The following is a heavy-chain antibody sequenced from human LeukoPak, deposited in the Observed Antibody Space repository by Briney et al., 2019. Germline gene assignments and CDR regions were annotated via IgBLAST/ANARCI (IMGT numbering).Heavy chain of an antibody. V-gene: IGHV1-69*04. CDR3: ARDLLSGSHHFDH. CDR2: VIPLVGTA. J-gene: IGHJ4*02. Sequence: GASVTVSCKASGGIFSNSGFNWVRQAPGQGLEWMGRVIPLVGTANYAQKFQGRVTITADKSTSTAFMEVNRLTSEDTAVYYCARDLLSGSHHFDHWGQGTPVTVSS. CDR1: GGIFSNSG. D-gene: IGHD1-26*01.